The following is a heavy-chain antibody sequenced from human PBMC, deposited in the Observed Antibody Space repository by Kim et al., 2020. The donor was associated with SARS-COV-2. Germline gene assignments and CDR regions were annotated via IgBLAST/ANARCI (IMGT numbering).Heavy chain of an antibody. J-gene: IGHJ4*02. Sequence: GGSLRLSCAASGFTFSNYWMHWFRQAPGKGLVWVSRIKTDGSTTYYADSVKGRFTISRDNAKNTLYLQMNSLRAEDTAVYYCVRGYGSGSYYDNGRDYWGQGTLVTVSS. CDR3: VRGYGSGSYYDNGRDY. CDR2: IKTDGSTT. CDR1: GFTFSNYW. V-gene: IGHV3-74*01. D-gene: IGHD3-10*01.